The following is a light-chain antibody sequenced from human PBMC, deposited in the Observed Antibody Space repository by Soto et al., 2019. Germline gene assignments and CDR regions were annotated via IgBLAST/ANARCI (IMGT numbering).Light chain of an antibody. CDR1: SGHTNYA. CDR3: QTWGTVTPVI. Sequence: QLVLTQSPSASASLGASVKLTCTLDSGHTNYAIEWHQQQSEKGPRYLMKVNSDGTHIKGDGIPHRFSGSSSGAERYLTISSLQSEDEADYYCQTWGTVTPVIFGGGTKLTVL. CDR2: VNSDGTH. V-gene: IGLV4-69*01. J-gene: IGLJ2*01.